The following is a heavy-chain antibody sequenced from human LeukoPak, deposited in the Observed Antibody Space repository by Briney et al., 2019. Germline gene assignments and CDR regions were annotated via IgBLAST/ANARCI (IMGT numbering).Heavy chain of an antibody. CDR3: ARGGSGPLNYQYAMGV. V-gene: IGHV3-72*01. CDR1: GFTFSDHY. CDR2: TRDKAKSYTT. J-gene: IGHJ6*02. Sequence: PGGSLRLSCAASGFTFSDHYMDWVRQAPGKGLEWVARTRDKAKSYTTEYAASVKGRFTISRDDSKNSLYLQMNSLKTDDTAVYFCARGGSGPLNYQYAMGVWGQGTTVTVSS. D-gene: IGHD6-19*01.